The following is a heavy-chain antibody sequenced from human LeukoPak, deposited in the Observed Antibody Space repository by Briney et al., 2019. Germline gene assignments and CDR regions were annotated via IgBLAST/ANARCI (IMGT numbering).Heavy chain of an antibody. J-gene: IGHJ3*02. CDR2: INPSGGST. V-gene: IGHV1-46*01. CDR3: ANWGAGGSAFDI. Sequence: ASVKVSCKASGYTFTSYYMHWVRQAPGQGLEWMGIINPSGGSTSYAQKFQGRVTMTRDMSTSTVYMELSRLRSDDTAVYYCANWGAGGSAFDIWGQGTMVTVSS. D-gene: IGHD7-27*01. CDR1: GYTFTSYY.